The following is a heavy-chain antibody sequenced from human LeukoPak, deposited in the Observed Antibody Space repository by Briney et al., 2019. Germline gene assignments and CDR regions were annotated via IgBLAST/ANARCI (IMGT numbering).Heavy chain of an antibody. CDR3: ARPPSAATPYNWFDP. D-gene: IGHD2-15*01. CDR2: INHSAST. CDR1: GGSFSGYY. V-gene: IGHV4-34*01. J-gene: IGHJ5*02. Sequence: SETLSVTCAVYGGSFSGYYWSWIRQPPGKGLGWSGEINHSASTNYNPSLKSRVTISVDTSKNQFSLKLSSVTAADTAVYYCARPPSAATPYNWFDPWGQGTLVTVSS.